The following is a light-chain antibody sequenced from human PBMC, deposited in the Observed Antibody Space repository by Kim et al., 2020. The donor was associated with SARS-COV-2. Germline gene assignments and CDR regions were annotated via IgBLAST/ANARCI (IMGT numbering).Light chain of an antibody. CDR3: SSYTSSSTTYV. J-gene: IGLJ1*01. CDR2: DVT. V-gene: IGLV2-14*03. Sequence: SFTISRTGTSSDVGGYKYVSWYQQHPGKAPKLMIYDVTNRPSGVSNRFSGSKSGNTASLTISGLQAEDEADYYCSSYTSSSTTYVFGTGTKVTVL. CDR1: SSDVGGYKY.